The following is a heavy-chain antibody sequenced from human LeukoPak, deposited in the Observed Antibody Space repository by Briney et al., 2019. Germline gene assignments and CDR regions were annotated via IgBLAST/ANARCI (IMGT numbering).Heavy chain of an antibody. CDR2: IRYDGSNK. CDR1: GFTFSSYG. J-gene: IGHJ4*02. D-gene: IGHD1-1*01. Sequence: GGSLRLSCAASGFTFSSYGMHWVRQAPGKGLEWVAFIRYDGSNKYSADAVKGRFTISKDNSKNTLYLQMNSLRAEDTAMYFCAKDKDPWKSTSISDFDYWGQGTLVTVSS. V-gene: IGHV3-30*02. CDR3: AKDKDPWKSTSISDFDY.